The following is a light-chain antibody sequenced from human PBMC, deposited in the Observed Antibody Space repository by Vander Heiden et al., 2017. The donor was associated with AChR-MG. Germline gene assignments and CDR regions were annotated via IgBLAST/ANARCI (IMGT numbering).Light chain of an antibody. J-gene: IGKJ1*01. Sequence: EIVMTQSPATLSVSPGERATLSCRASQSVSSNLAWYQQKPGQAPRLLIYAASTRATGIPARFSGSGSGTEFTLTIGSLQSEDFAVYYCQQYNNWPPTFGQGTKVEIK. CDR2: AAS. CDR1: QSVSSN. V-gene: IGKV3-15*01. CDR3: QQYNNWPPT.